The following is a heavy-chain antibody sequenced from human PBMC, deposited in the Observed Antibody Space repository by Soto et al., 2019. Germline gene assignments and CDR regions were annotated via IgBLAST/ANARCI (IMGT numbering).Heavy chain of an antibody. CDR3: VRRVSGNYDY. J-gene: IGHJ4*02. Sequence: GSLKISCAASGFTFNNYDMHWGRQAPGKGLEYVSSISSNGGTTYYGNSVKGRFTISRDNSKNTLYLQMGSLRPEDMAVYYCVRRVSGNYDYWGQGTLVTVSS. CDR1: GFTFNNYD. CDR2: ISSNGGTT. V-gene: IGHV3-64*01. D-gene: IGHD1-7*01.